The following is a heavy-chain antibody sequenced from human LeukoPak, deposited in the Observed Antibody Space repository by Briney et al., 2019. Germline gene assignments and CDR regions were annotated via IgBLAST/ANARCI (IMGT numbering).Heavy chain of an antibody. V-gene: IGHV4-38-2*01. D-gene: IGHD4-11*01. CDR3: ARGQSNFGIDY. J-gene: IGHJ4*02. CDR2: MYHSGST. Sequence: SETLSLTCAVSGYSISSGYYWGWVRQPPGRGLEWIGSMYHSGSTYYNPSLNSRVTISVDTSKNQLSLKLYSVTAADTAVYYCARGQSNFGIDYWGQGTLVTVSS. CDR1: GYSISSGYY.